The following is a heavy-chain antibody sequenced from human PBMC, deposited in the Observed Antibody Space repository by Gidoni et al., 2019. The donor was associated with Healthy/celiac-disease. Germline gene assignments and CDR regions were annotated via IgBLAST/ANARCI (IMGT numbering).Heavy chain of an antibody. CDR3: AKAGYYDSSGCYAFDI. Sequence: EVQLLESGGGLVQPGGSLRLSCAASGFTFSSYAMSWVRQAPGKGLEWVSAISGSGGSTYYADSVKGRFTISRDNSKNTLYLQMNSLRAEDTAVYYCAKAGYYDSSGCYAFDIWGQGTMVTVSS. V-gene: IGHV3-23*01. CDR1: GFTFSSYA. D-gene: IGHD3-22*01. CDR2: ISGSGGST. J-gene: IGHJ3*02.